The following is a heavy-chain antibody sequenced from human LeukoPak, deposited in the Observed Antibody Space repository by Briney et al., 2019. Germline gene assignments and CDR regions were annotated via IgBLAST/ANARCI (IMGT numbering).Heavy chain of an antibody. D-gene: IGHD1-26*01. V-gene: IGHV4-34*01. Sequence: NASETLSLTCAVYGGSFSGYYWSWIRQPPGKGLEWIGEINHSGSTNYNPSLKSQVTISVDTSKNQFSLKLSSVTAADTAVYYCARDPPWGGRPFDYWGQGTLVTVSS. CDR2: INHSGST. CDR1: GGSFSGYY. J-gene: IGHJ4*02. CDR3: ARDPPWGGRPFDY.